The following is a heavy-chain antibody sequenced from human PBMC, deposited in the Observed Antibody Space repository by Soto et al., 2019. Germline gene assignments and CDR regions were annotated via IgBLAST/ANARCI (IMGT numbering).Heavy chain of an antibody. D-gene: IGHD3-3*01. CDR1: GFTFSSYS. CDR2: ISSSSSYI. Sequence: EVQLVESGGGLVKPGGSLRLSCAASGFTFSSYSMNWVRQAPGKGLEWVSSISSSSSYIYYADSVKGRFTISRDNAKNSLYLQMNSLRAEDTAVYSCACAAGGYYDFWSGPQSSYAFDIWGQGTMVTVSS. CDR3: ACAAGGYYDFWSGPQSSYAFDI. J-gene: IGHJ3*02. V-gene: IGHV3-21*01.